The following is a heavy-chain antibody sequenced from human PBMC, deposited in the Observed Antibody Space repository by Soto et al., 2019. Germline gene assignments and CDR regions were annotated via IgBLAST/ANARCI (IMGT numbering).Heavy chain of an antibody. D-gene: IGHD1-1*01. Sequence: QVQLQESGPGLVKPSQTLSLTCTVSGGSISSGDYYWSWIRQPPGKGLEWIGYIYYSGSTYYNPSLTSRVSISVDTSKNQFSLKLSSVTAADTVVYYCARGNWTYWYFDLWGRGTLVTVSS. CDR3: ARGNWTYWYFDL. V-gene: IGHV4-30-4*01. CDR1: GGSISSGDYY. J-gene: IGHJ2*01. CDR2: IYYSGST.